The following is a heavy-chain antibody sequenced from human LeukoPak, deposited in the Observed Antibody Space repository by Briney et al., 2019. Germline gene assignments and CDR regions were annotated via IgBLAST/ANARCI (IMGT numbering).Heavy chain of an antibody. Sequence: GGSLRLSCAASGFTFSSYAMSWVRQAPGKGLEWVSAISGGGGSTYYADSVKGRFTISRDNSKNTLYLQMNSLRAEDTAVYYCAKDLDVVVTAINYWGQGTLVTVSS. V-gene: IGHV3-23*01. J-gene: IGHJ4*02. D-gene: IGHD2-21*02. CDR2: ISGGGGST. CDR1: GFTFSSYA. CDR3: AKDLDVVVTAINY.